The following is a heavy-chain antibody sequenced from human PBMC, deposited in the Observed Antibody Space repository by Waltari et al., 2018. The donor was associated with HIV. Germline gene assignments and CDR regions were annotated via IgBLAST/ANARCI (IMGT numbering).Heavy chain of an antibody. CDR1: GGTFSRYD. CDR2: IIAIFGTR. CDR3: ARSPGLGVVAAYYFEY. J-gene: IGHJ4*02. D-gene: IGHD2-15*01. V-gene: IGHV1-69*13. Sequence: QVQLVQSGAEVKKPGSSVKVSCKASGGTFSRYDISWVRQAPGQGLEWMGGIIAIFGTRNYAQKFQGRVTITADESTRTAYMELSSLRSEDTAVYYCARSPGLGVVAAYYFEYWGQGTLVTVSS.